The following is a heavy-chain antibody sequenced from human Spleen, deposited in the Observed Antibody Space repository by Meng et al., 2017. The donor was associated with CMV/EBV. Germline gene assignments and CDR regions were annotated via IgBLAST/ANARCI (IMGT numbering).Heavy chain of an antibody. V-gene: IGHV1-18*01. Sequence: QVQLVQSETEMKKPGASVKVSCKASGYTFTSYGISWVRQAPGQGLEWMGWISGYNGNNGNIKYGQKFQGRVTMTRDTSTSTVYMELSSLRSEDTAVYYCARAPGSSLDYWGQGTLVTVSS. J-gene: IGHJ4*02. D-gene: IGHD2-2*01. CDR1: GYTFTSYG. CDR2: ISGYNGNNGNI. CDR3: ARAPGSSLDY.